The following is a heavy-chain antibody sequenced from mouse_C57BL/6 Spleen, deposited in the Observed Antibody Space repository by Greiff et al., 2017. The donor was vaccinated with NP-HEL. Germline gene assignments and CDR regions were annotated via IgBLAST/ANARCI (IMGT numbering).Heavy chain of an antibody. CDR2: ISSGSSTI. CDR3: ARNYGGPYAMDY. D-gene: IGHD1-2*01. CDR1: GFTFSDYG. V-gene: IGHV5-17*01. J-gene: IGHJ4*01. Sequence: EVMLVESGGGLVKPGGSLKLSCAASGFTFSDYGMHWVRQAPEKGLEWVAYISSGSSTIYYADTVKGRFTISRDNAKNTLFLQMTSLRSEDTAMYYCARNYGGPYAMDYWGQGTSVTVSS.